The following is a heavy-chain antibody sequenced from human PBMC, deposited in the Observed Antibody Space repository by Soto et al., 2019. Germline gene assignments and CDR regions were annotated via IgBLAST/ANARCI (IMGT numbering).Heavy chain of an antibody. CDR2: IYWSGDE. D-gene: IGHD6-6*01. J-gene: IGHJ3*02. CDR1: GFSLSTSGVG. CDR3: ARGLAARPVCAFDI. V-gene: IGHV2-5*01. Sequence: QGTLKESGPTLVKPTQTLTLTCSFSGFSLSTSGVGVGWIRQPPGKALEWLAHIYWSGDEHYRPSLKTRLSITKDTSKNQVVLTMTNMDPVDTATYYCARGLAARPVCAFDIWGQGTVVTVSS.